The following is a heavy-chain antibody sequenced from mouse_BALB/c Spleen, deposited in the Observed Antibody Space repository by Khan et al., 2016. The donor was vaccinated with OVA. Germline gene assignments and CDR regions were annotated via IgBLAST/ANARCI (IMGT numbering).Heavy chain of an antibody. CDR1: GFSLTSYG. V-gene: IGHV2-2*02. D-gene: IGHD2-14*01. CDR2: IWSGGST. J-gene: IGHJ4*01. CDR3: ARIFIGTTDYAMDY. Sequence: VQLQQSGPGLVQPSQSLSITCTVSGFSLTSYGVHWVRQSPGQGLEWLGVIWSGGSTDYTAAFISRLRISKDNSKSQVFFKMNSLQANDTAIYYCARIFIGTTDYAMDYWGQGTSVTVSS.